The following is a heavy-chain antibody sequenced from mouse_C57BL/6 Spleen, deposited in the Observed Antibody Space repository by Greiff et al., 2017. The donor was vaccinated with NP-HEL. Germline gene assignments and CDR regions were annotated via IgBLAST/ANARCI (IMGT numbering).Heavy chain of an antibody. CDR1: GFTFSSYG. Sequence: EVQMVESGGDLVKPGGSLKLSCAASGFTFSSYGMSWVRQTPDKRLEWVATISSGGSYTYYPDSVKGRFPISRDNAKNTLYLLISRLKAEDTAMYYCARQASSHAMDYWGQGTSVTVSS. CDR3: ARQASSHAMDY. D-gene: IGHD6-1*01. V-gene: IGHV5-6*01. CDR2: ISSGGSYT. J-gene: IGHJ4*01.